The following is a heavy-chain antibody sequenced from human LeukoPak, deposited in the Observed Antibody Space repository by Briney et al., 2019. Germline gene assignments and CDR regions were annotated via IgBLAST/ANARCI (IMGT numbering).Heavy chain of an antibody. V-gene: IGHV1-69*05. CDR1: GGTFSSYA. Sequence: GASVRVSCKASGGTFSSYAISWVRQAPGQGLEWMGGIIPIFGTANYAQKFQGRVTITTDESTSTAYMELSSLRSEDMAVYYCAIPGYSYGPPHRFYFDYWGQGTLVTVSS. CDR3: AIPGYSYGPPHRFYFDY. D-gene: IGHD5-18*01. J-gene: IGHJ4*02. CDR2: IIPIFGTA.